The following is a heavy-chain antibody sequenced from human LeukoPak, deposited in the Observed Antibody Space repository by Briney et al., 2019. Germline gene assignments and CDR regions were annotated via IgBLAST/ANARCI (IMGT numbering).Heavy chain of an antibody. V-gene: IGHV3-7*01. CDR1: GFTFSSYW. J-gene: IGHJ5*02. D-gene: IGHD1-26*01. Sequence: GGSLRLSCAASGFTFSSYWMSWVRQAPGKGLEWVANIKQDGSEKYYVDSVKGRFTISRDNAKNSLYLQMNGLRAEDTAVYYCARVEWELLGRGFDPWGQGTLVTVSS. CDR2: IKQDGSEK. CDR3: ARVEWELLGRGFDP.